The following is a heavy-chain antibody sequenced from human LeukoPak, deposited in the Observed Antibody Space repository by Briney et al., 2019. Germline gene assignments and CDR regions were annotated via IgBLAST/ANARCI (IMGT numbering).Heavy chain of an antibody. D-gene: IGHD3-3*01. Sequence: SVKVSCKASGGTFSSYAISWVRQAPGQGLEWMGGIIPIFGTANYAQKFQGRVTITADESTSTAYMELSSLRSEDTAVYYCARGHYYDFWSGYPGSHFDYWGQGTLVTVSS. CDR1: GGTFSSYA. J-gene: IGHJ4*02. V-gene: IGHV1-69*13. CDR2: IIPIFGTA. CDR3: ARGHYYDFWSGYPGSHFDY.